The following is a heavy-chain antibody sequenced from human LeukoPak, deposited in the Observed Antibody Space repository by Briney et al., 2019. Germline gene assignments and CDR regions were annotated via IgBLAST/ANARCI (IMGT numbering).Heavy chain of an antibody. V-gene: IGHV3-23*01. CDR2: ISGGGGST. CDR3: VKATTSGWYLYDY. Sequence: GGSLRLSCTTSGFTFSNCAMSWVRQAPGKGLEWVSAISGGGGSTYSAASVKGRFTISRDNSKNTLYLQMNSLGAEDTAVYYCVKATTSGWYLYDYWGQGTLVTVSS. CDR1: GFTFSNCA. J-gene: IGHJ4*02. D-gene: IGHD6-19*01.